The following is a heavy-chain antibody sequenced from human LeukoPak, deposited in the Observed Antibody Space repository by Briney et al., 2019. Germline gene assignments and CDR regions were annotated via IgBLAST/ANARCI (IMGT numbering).Heavy chain of an antibody. V-gene: IGHV1-18*01. CDR3: ARDYCSSSSCTSYFDY. D-gene: IGHD2-2*01. CDR1: GYIFSNYG. Sequence: ASVKVSCKASGYIFSNYGISWVRQAPGQGLEWMGWISTCNGDTNYAQKFQGRVTMTTDTSTSTAYMELRSLRYDDTAVYYCARDYCSSSSCTSYFDYWGQGALVTVSS. CDR2: ISTCNGDT. J-gene: IGHJ4*02.